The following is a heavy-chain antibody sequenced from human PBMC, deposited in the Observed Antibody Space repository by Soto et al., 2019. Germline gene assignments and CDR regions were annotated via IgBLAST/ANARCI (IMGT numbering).Heavy chain of an antibody. CDR1: GYAFTTYG. D-gene: IGHD1-1*01. V-gene: IGHV1-18*01. CDR2: ISAHNGNT. J-gene: IGHJ4*02. CDR3: ARGRYGDY. Sequence: QVHLVQSGAEVKKPGASVTVSCKGSGYAFTTYGITWVRQAPGQGLEWMGWISAHNGNTNYAQKLQGRGTVTRDTSTSTDYMELRSLRSDDTAVYYCARGRYGDYWGQGALVTVSS.